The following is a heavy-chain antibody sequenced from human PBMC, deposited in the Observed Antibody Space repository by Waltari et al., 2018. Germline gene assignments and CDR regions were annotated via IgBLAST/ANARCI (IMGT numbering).Heavy chain of an antibody. CDR3: ARPMVRGVIKGRSAFDI. CDR2: INHSGSP. Sequence: QVQLQQWGAGLLKPSETLSLTCAVYGGSFSGYYWSWIRQPPGKGLEWIGEINHSGSPNYNPSLKSRVTISVDTSKNQFSLKLSSVTAADTAVYYCARPMVRGVIKGRSAFDIWGQGTMVTVSS. J-gene: IGHJ3*02. V-gene: IGHV4-34*01. CDR1: GGSFSGYY. D-gene: IGHD3-10*01.